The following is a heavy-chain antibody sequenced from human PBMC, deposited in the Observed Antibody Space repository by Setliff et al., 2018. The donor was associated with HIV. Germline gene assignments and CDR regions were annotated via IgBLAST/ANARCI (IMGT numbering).Heavy chain of an antibody. D-gene: IGHD5-18*01. CDR3: SNWNTTIDEDA. Sequence: SETLSLTCAVYGGSVSGHYWGWFRQPPGKGLEWIGEITPSGATNYLPSLKSRVTMSLDASKNQFSLKMTSVTAADTALYYCSNWNTTIDEDAWGQGTLVTSPQ. CDR1: GGSVSGHY. J-gene: IGHJ5*02. V-gene: IGHV4-34*01. CDR2: ITPSGAT.